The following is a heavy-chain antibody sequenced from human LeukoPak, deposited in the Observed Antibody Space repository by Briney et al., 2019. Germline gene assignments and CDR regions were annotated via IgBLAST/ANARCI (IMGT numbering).Heavy chain of an antibody. Sequence: GGTLRLSCAASGFTFSNFGISWVRQAPGKGLEWVSSISSSSSYIYYADSVKGRFTISRDNAKNSLYLQMNSLRAEDTAVYYCARDGRAFDIWGQGTMVTVSS. V-gene: IGHV3-21*01. CDR3: ARDGRAFDI. J-gene: IGHJ3*02. CDR1: GFTFSNFG. CDR2: ISSSSSYI.